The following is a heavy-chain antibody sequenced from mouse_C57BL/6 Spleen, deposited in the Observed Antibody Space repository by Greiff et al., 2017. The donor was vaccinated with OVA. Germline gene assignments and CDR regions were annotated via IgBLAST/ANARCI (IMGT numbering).Heavy chain of an antibody. J-gene: IGHJ3*01. Sequence: QVQLQQPGAELVKPGASVKLSCKASGYTFTSYWMQWVKQRPGQGLEWIGEIDPSDSYTNYNQKFKGKATLTVDTSSSTAYMQLSSLTSEDSAFYYCARPPYYGSSPSWFAYWGQGTLVTVSA. CDR3: ARPPYYGSSPSWFAY. V-gene: IGHV1-50*01. CDR2: IDPSDSYT. CDR1: GYTFTSYW. D-gene: IGHD1-1*01.